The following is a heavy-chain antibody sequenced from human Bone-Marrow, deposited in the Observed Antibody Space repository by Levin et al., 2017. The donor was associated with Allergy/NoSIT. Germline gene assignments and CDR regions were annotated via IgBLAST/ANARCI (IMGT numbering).Heavy chain of an antibody. CDR3: ARGPNYSNRFDD. J-gene: IGHJ4*01. CDR2: IYYSGSS. Sequence: SETLSLTCTLSGGSFNSDYWSWVRQPPGKGLEWIGYIYYSGSSKYNPSLRSRVTISVDTSKNQFSLKLSSVTAADTAIYYCARGPNYSNRFDDWGHGTLVTVSS. D-gene: IGHD4-11*01. CDR1: GGSFNSDY. V-gene: IGHV4-59*01.